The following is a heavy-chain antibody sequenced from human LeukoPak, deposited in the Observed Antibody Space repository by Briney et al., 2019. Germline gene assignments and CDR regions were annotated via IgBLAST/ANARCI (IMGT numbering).Heavy chain of an antibody. CDR2: IFYTGST. D-gene: IGHD2-15*01. CDR1: GGSVSSGSYY. Sequence: PSETLSLTCTVSGGSVSSGSYYWSWIRQPPGKGLEWIGCIFYTGSTNYNPSLKSRVTISVDTSMNQFSLKLNSVTAADTALYYCAREVSGGSVDFDYWGQGTLVTVSS. V-gene: IGHV4-61*01. J-gene: IGHJ4*02. CDR3: AREVSGGSVDFDY.